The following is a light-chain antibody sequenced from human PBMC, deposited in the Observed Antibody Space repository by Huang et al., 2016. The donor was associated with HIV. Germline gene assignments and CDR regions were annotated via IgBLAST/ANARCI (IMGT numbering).Light chain of an antibody. J-gene: IGKJ2*01. Sequence: VMTQSPATLSVSPGERATLSCRASESILRNLAWYQQRPGQPPRLLIYGASVRLTGIPDRVSGSGSGTEFSLTISSLQSEDFAVYYCQQYNKWPPYTYGQGTKLEIK. CDR1: ESILRN. V-gene: IGKV3-15*01. CDR2: GAS. CDR3: QQYNKWPPYT.